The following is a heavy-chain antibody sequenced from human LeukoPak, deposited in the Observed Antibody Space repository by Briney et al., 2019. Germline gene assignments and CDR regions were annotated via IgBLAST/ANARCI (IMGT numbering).Heavy chain of an antibody. D-gene: IGHD3-10*01. CDR2: ISSSSSYI. J-gene: IGHJ4*02. Sequence: GGSLRLSCAASGFTFSSYSMNWVRQAPGKGLEWVSSISSSSSYIYYADSVKGRFTISRDNAKNSLYLQMNSLRAEDTAVYYCASQYGSGSYPLDYWGQGTLVTVSP. V-gene: IGHV3-21*01. CDR1: GFTFSSYS. CDR3: ASQYGSGSYPLDY.